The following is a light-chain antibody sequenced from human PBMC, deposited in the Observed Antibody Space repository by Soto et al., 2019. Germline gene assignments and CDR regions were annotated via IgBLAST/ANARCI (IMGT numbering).Light chain of an antibody. J-gene: IGKJ2*01. CDR3: QQRSNGPAYT. Sequence: EVVLTQSPATLSLSPGERATLSCRASQSVSSHLAWYQQKPGQAPRLLIYDASNRATGIPGRFSGSGSGTDFNLTISSLEPEDFAVYFCQQRSNGPAYTFGQGTRLDIK. CDR1: QSVSSH. V-gene: IGKV3-11*01. CDR2: DAS.